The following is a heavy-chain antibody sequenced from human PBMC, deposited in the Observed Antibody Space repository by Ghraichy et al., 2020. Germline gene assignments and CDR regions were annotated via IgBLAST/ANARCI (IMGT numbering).Heavy chain of an antibody. CDR1: GFTLSSYA. D-gene: IGHD6-13*01. CDR3: ATDREQVALDFFDY. V-gene: IGHV3-30*03. CDR2: ISFDGSNK. J-gene: IGHJ4*02. Sequence: GGSLRLSCAASGFTLSSYAMHWVRLAPGKGLEWVASISFDGSNKYYADSVKGRFTISRDNSKNTLYLQMNSLTAEDTAVYYCATDREQVALDFFDYWGQGTLVTVSS.